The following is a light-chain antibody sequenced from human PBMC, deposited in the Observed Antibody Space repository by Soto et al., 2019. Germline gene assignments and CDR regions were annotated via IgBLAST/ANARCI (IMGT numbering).Light chain of an antibody. V-gene: IGKV1-5*01. J-gene: IGKJ5*01. CDR1: QSISSW. Sequence: DIQMTQSASTLSASLGDRVTITCRASQSISSWLAWYQQKTGKAPKLLIYDASSLESGVPSRFSGSGYGTEFNLTISSLQPDDFATYYCQQYNSYSITFGQGTRLEIK. CDR3: QQYNSYSIT. CDR2: DAS.